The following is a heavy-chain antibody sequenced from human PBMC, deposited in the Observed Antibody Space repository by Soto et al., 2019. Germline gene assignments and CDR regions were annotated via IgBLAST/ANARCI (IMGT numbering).Heavy chain of an antibody. CDR2: IYHSGST. V-gene: IGHV4-30-2*01. J-gene: IGHJ4*02. D-gene: IGHD6-19*01. CDR3: ARVRVAGTRNSGFFDY. Sequence: SETLSLTCAVSGGSISSGGYSWSWIRQPPGKGLEWIGYIYHSGSTYYNPSLKSRVTISVDRSKNQFSLKLSSVTAADTAVYYCARVRVAGTRNSGFFDYWGQGTLVTVSS. CDR1: GGSISSGGYS.